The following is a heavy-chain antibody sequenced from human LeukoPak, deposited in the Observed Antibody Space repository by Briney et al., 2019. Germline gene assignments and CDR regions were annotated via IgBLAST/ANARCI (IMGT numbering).Heavy chain of an antibody. CDR3: ARKDGDY. CDR2: IYFTGTA. J-gene: IGHJ4*02. Sequence: SETLSLTCTVSGTSLSPFHWTWFRQPAGQRLEWIGLIYFTGTATLNPSLRSRVAMSVDLAKDQLFLELASMTAAGTAMYYCARKDGDYWGQGTLVSVSS. V-gene: IGHV4-4*07. CDR1: GTSLSPFH.